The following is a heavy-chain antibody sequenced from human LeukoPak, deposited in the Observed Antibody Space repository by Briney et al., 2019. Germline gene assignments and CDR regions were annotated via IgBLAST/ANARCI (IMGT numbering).Heavy chain of an antibody. CDR3: ARDQDTATFDY. CDR2: ISSSSSYI. Sequence: GGSLRLSCAASGFTFSSYSMNWVRQAPGKGLEWVSSISSSSSYIYYADSVKGRFTISRDNAKNSLYLQMNSLRAEDTAVYCCARDQDTATFDYWGQGTLVTVSS. J-gene: IGHJ4*02. CDR1: GFTFSSYS. V-gene: IGHV3-21*01. D-gene: IGHD5-18*01.